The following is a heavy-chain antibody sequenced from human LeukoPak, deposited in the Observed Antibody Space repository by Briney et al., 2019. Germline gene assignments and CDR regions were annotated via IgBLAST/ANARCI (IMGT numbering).Heavy chain of an antibody. CDR2: IYHTGST. J-gene: IGHJ4*02. V-gene: IGHV4-59*01. CDR3: ARLPGDYVDY. CDR1: GGSISTYY. Sequence: KPSETLSLTCTVSGGSISTYYWSWLRQPPGKGLEWLGFIYHTGSTTYNPSLKSRVTISLDTSKNQISLNLSSVTAADTAVYYCARLPGDYVDYWGQGALVTVSS.